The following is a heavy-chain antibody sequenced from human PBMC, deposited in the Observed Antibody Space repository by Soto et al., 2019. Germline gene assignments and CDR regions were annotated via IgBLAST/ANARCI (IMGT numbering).Heavy chain of an antibody. CDR1: GFTFSDYY. D-gene: IGHD2-15*01. V-gene: IGHV3-11*01. CDR2: ISSSGSTI. Sequence: PGGSLRLSCAASGFTFSDYYMSWIRQAPGKGLEWVSYISSSGSTIYYADSVKGRFTISRDDAKNSLYLQMNSLKTEDTAVYYCTTDRSGGNTYYFDYWGQGTLVTVSS. J-gene: IGHJ4*02. CDR3: TTDRSGGNTYYFDY.